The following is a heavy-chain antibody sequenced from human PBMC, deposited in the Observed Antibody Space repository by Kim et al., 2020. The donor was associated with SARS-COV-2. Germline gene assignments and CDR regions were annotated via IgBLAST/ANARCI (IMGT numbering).Heavy chain of an antibody. CDR3: ARARPSITMVRGVKLGWFDP. D-gene: IGHD3-10*01. V-gene: IGHV1-46*01. CDR1: GYTFTSYY. J-gene: IGHJ5*02. Sequence: ASVKVSCKASGYTFTSYYMHWVRQAPGQGLEWMGIINPSGGSTSYAQKFQGRVTMTRDTSTSTVYMELSSLRSEDTAVYYCARARPSITMVRGVKLGWFDPWGQGTLVTVSS. CDR2: INPSGGST.